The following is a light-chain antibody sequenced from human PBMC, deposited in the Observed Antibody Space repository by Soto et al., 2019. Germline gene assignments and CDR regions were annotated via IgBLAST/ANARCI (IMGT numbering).Light chain of an antibody. CDR2: GAS. CDR1: QSVSIR. Sequence: VLTQSPGTLSLSPGERATLSCRASQSVSIRLAWYQHKSGQAPRLLISGASSRATGIPDRFSGSGSGTDFTLTISRLEPEDFALYYCQHYYGTSPITFGQGTLLEI. J-gene: IGKJ5*01. V-gene: IGKV3-20*01. CDR3: QHYYGTSPIT.